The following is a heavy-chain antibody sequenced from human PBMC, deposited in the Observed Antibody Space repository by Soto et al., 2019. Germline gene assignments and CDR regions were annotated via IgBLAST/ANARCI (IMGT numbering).Heavy chain of an antibody. CDR2: IYPSGLP. Sequence: SETLSLTCTVSGGSISNAAYSWSWIRQPPGKGLEWIGYIYPSGLPFYNPSLRSRVTISIDRSNDQFSLNLKSVTAADTAVYYCARERGGYGLFDSWGQGTLVTVS. V-gene: IGHV4-30-2*01. J-gene: IGHJ4*02. CDR3: ARERGGYGLFDS. D-gene: IGHD5-18*01. CDR1: GGSISNAAYS.